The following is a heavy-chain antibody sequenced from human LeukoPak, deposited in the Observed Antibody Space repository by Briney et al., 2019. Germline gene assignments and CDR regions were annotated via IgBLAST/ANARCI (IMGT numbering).Heavy chain of an antibody. J-gene: IGHJ4*02. CDR2: IYSGGST. CDR1: GFTFSSYE. V-gene: IGHV3-53*01. CDR3: ARRAGAYSHPYDY. D-gene: IGHD4/OR15-4a*01. Sequence: GGSLRLSCAASGFTFSSYEMNWVRQAPGKGLECVSVIYSGGSTYSADSVKGRFTISRDNSRNMVYLQMSSLRAEDTAVYYCARRAGAYSHPYDYWGQGTLVTVSS.